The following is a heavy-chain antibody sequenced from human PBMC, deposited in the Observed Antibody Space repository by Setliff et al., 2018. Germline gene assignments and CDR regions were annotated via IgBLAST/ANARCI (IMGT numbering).Heavy chain of an antibody. J-gene: IGHJ6*03. D-gene: IGHD3-3*01. V-gene: IGHV4-61*09. CDR1: GGSISNTYYY. Sequence: PSETLSLTCTVSGGSISNTYYYWSWIRQPAGKGLEWIGHIYTSWSTNYNPSIKSRVTISVDTSKNQFSLKLSSVTAADTAVYYCARLSGFLYIDVWGKGTTVTVSS. CDR2: IYTSWST. CDR3: ARLSGFLYIDV.